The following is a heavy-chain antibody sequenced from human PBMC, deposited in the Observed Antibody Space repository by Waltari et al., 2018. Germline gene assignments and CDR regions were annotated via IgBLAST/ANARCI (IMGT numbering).Heavy chain of an antibody. Sequence: QLQLQESGPGLVKPSETLSLTCTVSGGSISSSSYYWGWIRQPPGKGLEWIGSIYYSGSTDYNPALKSRVTISVDTSKNQCSLKLSSVTAADTAVYYCARGGAYYYGSGSYYPHFDYWGQGTLVTVSS. D-gene: IGHD3-10*01. CDR1: GGSISSSSYY. V-gene: IGHV4-39*07. CDR3: ARGGAYYYGSGSYYPHFDY. CDR2: IYYSGST. J-gene: IGHJ4*02.